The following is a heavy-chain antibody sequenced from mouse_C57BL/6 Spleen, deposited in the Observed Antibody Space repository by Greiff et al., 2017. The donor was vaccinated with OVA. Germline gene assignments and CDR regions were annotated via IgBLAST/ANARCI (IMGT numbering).Heavy chain of an antibody. CDR2: IWSGGST. Sequence: VKLMESGPGLVQPSQSLSITCTVSGFSLTSYGVHWVRQSPGKGLEWLGVIWSGGSTDYNAAFISRLSISKDNSKSQVFFKMNSLQADDTAIYYCATYYGSSRGAMDYWGQGTSVTVSS. CDR1: GFSLTSYG. V-gene: IGHV2-2*01. D-gene: IGHD1-1*01. CDR3: ATYYGSSRGAMDY. J-gene: IGHJ4*01.